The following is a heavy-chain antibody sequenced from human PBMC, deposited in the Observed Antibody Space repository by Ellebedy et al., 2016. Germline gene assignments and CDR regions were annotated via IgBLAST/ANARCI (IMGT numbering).Heavy chain of an antibody. CDR2: IRYSGST. Sequence: SETLSLXCTVSGGSISTYDYYWSWIRQTPGKGLEWIGYIRYSGSTYYNPSLQSRIFISADMSKNQFSLTLNSVSAADTAVYFCARGRPTGIRFTFDPWGQGTQVTVSS. D-gene: IGHD3-16*02. V-gene: IGHV4-30-4*08. CDR1: GGSISTYDYY. CDR3: ARGRPTGIRFTFDP. J-gene: IGHJ5*02.